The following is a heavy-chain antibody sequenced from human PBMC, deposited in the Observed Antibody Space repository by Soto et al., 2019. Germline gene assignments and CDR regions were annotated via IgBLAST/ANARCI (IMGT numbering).Heavy chain of an antibody. Sequence: KPSETLSLTCAVSCDSVSNDNYYWSWIRQPPGKGLEWIGYIYYSGTTNYNSYLKSRLSLSVDMSKNQFSLKLASVTAADTAVYFCARSQRGRTAFTFDYWGQGALVTVSS. CDR2: IYYSGTT. J-gene: IGHJ4*02. D-gene: IGHD3-16*01. CDR3: ARSQRGRTAFTFDY. V-gene: IGHV4-61*01. CDR1: CDSVSNDNYY.